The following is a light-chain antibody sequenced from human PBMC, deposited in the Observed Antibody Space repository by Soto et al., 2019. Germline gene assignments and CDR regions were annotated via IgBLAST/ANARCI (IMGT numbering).Light chain of an antibody. CDR1: QSFSSSY. CDR2: GIS. V-gene: IGKV3-20*01. Sequence: IVMTQSPATLSVSPWERATLSCRASQSFSSSYLAWYQQKPGKAPRLLIHGISNRATGVPDRFSGSGSGTDFTLTISRLEPEDFAVYYCQQYTAWPLTFGQGTKVDIK. CDR3: QQYTAWPLT. J-gene: IGKJ1*01.